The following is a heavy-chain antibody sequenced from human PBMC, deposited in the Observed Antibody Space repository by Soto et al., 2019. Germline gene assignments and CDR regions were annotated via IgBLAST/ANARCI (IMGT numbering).Heavy chain of an antibody. D-gene: IGHD2-15*01. V-gene: IGHV3-11*01. CDR3: ARRGYCSGGSCYIRMDV. CDR1: GFTFSDYY. CDR2: ISSGGSAI. Sequence: QVQLVESGGGLVKPGGSLRLSCAASGFTFSDYYMTWIRQAPGKGLEWVSYISSGGSAIYYADSVKGRFTISRDNAKNSLYLQMNGLRGEDTAVYCCARRGYCSGGSCYIRMDVWGKGTTVTVSS. J-gene: IGHJ6*03.